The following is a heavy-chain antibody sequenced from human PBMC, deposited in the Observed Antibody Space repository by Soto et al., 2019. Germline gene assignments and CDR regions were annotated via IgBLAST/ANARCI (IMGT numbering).Heavy chain of an antibody. CDR1: GFTFSNAW. Sequence: GGSLRLSCAASGFTFSNAWMNWVRQAPGKGLEWVGRIKSKTDGGTTDYAAPVKGRFTISRDDSKNTLYLQMNSLKTEDTAVYYCTLLPTYGYYYYGMDVWGQGTTVTVSS. CDR2: IKSKTDGGTT. V-gene: IGHV3-15*07. CDR3: TLLPTYGYYYYGMDV. D-gene: IGHD2-8*01. J-gene: IGHJ6*02.